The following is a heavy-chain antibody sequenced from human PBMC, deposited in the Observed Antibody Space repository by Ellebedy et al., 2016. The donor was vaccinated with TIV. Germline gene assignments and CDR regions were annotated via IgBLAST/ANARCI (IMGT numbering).Heavy chain of an antibody. D-gene: IGHD3-16*01. Sequence: SCVISGDSVSTDIGWNWIRQSPSRGLEWLGRKYYRSKWNNDYAVSLKSRITINPDTSKNQFSLQLNSVIPDDTAVYYCARGWFGSGMGVWGQGTTVTVSS. CDR3: ARGWFGSGMGV. CDR1: GDSVSTDIG. CDR2: KYYRSKWNN. V-gene: IGHV6-1*01. J-gene: IGHJ6*02.